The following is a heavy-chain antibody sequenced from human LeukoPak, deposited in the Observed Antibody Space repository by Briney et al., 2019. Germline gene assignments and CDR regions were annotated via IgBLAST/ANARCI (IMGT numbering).Heavy chain of an antibody. V-gene: IGHV1-8*01. J-gene: IGHJ4*02. D-gene: IGHD1-1*01. CDR1: GYTFTTYD. CDR3: VRGISNTNSYFDY. Sequence: ASVRVSCKASGYTFTTYDINWVRQATGQGPEWMGWMNPDSGDTGSAQRFQGRVTLTRDASTNTAYMDLSSLTSDDTAVYYCVRGISNTNSYFDYWGQGTRVTVSS. CDR2: MNPDSGDT.